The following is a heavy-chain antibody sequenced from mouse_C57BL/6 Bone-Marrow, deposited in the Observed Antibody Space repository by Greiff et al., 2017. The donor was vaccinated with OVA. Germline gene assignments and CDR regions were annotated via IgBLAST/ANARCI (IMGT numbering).Heavy chain of an antibody. CDR1: GYTFTDYN. D-gene: IGHD2-5*01. J-gene: IGHJ2*01. CDR3: ARSYSNYVFDY. V-gene: IGHV1-18*01. CDR2: INPNNGGT. Sequence: VQLQQSGPELVKPGASVKIPCKASGYTFTDYNMDWVKQSHGKSLEWIGDINPNNGGTIYNQKFKGKATLTVDQSSSTAYMELRSLTSEDTAVYYCARSYSNYVFDYWGQGTTLTVSS.